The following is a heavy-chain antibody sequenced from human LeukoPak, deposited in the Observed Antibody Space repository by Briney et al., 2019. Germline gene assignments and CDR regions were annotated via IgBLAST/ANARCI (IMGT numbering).Heavy chain of an antibody. CDR2: IHSSGST. D-gene: IGHD3-10*01. CDR1: GGSISYYY. Sequence: SETLSLTCTVSGGSISYYYWSWLRQPAGKGLEWIGRIHSSGSTTYNPSLKSRVTMSVDTAKNQFSLILSSVTAADTAVYYCARDRGDLGNFDYWGQGTLVTVSS. V-gene: IGHV4-4*07. CDR3: ARDRGDLGNFDY. J-gene: IGHJ4*02.